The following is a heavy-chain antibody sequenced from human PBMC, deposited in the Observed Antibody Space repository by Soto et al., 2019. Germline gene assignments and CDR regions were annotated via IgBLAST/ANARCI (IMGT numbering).Heavy chain of an antibody. V-gene: IGHV2-5*02. CDR3: ARPWGGESNWFDP. CDR1: GFSLSTSGVG. J-gene: IGHJ5*02. Sequence: QITLKESGPTLVKPTQTLTLTCTFSGFSLSTSGVGVGWISQPPGKALEWLALIYWDDDKRYSPSLNSRLTIAHETSKHQVVLTMTNMDPVDTAPYYCARPWGGESNWFDPWGQGALVTVSS. D-gene: IGHD3-16*01. CDR2: IYWDDDK.